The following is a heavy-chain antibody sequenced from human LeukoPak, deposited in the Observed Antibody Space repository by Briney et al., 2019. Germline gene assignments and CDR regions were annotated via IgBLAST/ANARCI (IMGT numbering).Heavy chain of an antibody. CDR2: IYYSGST. J-gene: IGHJ4*02. CDR1: GGSISSSSYY. CDR3: ARLARDRFDY. V-gene: IGHV4-61*05. Sequence: SETLSLTCTVSGGSISSSSYYWSWIRQPPGKGLEWIGYIYYSGSTNYNPSLKSRVTISVDTSKNQFSLKLSSVTAADTAVYYCARLARDRFDYWGQGTLVTVSS.